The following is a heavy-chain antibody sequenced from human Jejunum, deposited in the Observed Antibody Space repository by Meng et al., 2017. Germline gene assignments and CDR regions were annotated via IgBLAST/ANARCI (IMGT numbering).Heavy chain of an antibody. Sequence: GESLKISCAGSGFTFSTYAMSWVRQAPGKGLEWVSGMSGSGESTHYADSVKGRFTISRANSKTTLYLQMNSLRAEDTAVYFCARRGPSCDGTTCYYYFAYWGQGTLVTVSS. V-gene: IGHV3-23*01. D-gene: IGHD1-26*01. J-gene: IGHJ4*02. CDR3: ARRGPSCDGTTCYYYFAY. CDR2: MSGSGEST. CDR1: GFTFSTYA.